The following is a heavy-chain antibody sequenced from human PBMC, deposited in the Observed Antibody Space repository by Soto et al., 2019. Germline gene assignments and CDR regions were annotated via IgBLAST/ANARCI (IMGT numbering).Heavy chain of an antibody. Sequence: SETLSLTCTVSGGSISSYYWSWIRQPPGKGLEWIGYFYYSGSTNYNPSLKSRVTISVDTSKNQFSLKLSSVTAADTAVYYCARVGKITMIVVAHDAFDIWGQGTMVTVSS. CDR2: FYYSGST. CDR1: GGSISSYY. CDR3: ARVGKITMIVVAHDAFDI. V-gene: IGHV4-59*01. J-gene: IGHJ3*02. D-gene: IGHD3-22*01.